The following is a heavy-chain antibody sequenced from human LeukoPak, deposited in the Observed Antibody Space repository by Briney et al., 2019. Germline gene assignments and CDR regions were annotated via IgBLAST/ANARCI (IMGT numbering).Heavy chain of an antibody. J-gene: IGHJ4*02. V-gene: IGHV5-51*01. Sequence: GESLKISCKGSGYSFTSYWIGWVRQMPGKGLEWMGIIYPGDSDTRYSPSFQGQVTISADKSISTAYLQWSSLKASDTAMYYCARLAGPIAAAGNHPRDTLPEYYFDYWGQGTLVTVSS. CDR1: GYSFTSYW. CDR2: IYPGDSDT. D-gene: IGHD6-13*01. CDR3: ARLAGPIAAAGNHPRDTLPEYYFDY.